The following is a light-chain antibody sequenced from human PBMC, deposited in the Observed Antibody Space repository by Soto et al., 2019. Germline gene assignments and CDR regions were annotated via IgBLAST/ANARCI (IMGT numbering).Light chain of an antibody. V-gene: IGLV1-44*01. CDR1: SSNIGTNT. J-gene: IGLJ2*01. CDR2: SDN. CDR3: AAWDVSLVV. Sequence: QSVLTHPPSASGTPGQRVTISCSGSSSNIGTNTVIWYQQLPGAAPKLLLYSDNQRPSGVPDRFSGSKSGTSASLAISGLQSEDEADYFCAAWDVSLVVFGGGTKLTVL.